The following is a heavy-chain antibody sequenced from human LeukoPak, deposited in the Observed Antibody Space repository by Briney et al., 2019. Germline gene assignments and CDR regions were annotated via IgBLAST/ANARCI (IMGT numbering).Heavy chain of an antibody. J-gene: IGHJ4*02. D-gene: IGHD6-19*01. Sequence: ASVKVSCKASGYTFTGYYMHWVRQAPGQGLEWMGWINPNSGGTNYAQKFQGRVTMTRDTSISTAYMELSRLRSDDTAVYYCARAARSGRSSLPSFDYWGQGTLVTVSS. V-gene: IGHV1-2*02. CDR3: ARAARSGRSSLPSFDY. CDR1: GYTFTGYY. CDR2: INPNSGGT.